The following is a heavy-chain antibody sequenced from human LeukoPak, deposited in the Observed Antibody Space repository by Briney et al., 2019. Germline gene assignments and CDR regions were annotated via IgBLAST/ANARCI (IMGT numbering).Heavy chain of an antibody. CDR1: GYSISSGYY. CDR3: ARTLNVAVAGTGAFDY. D-gene: IGHD6-19*01. Sequence: SETLSLTCTVSGYSISSGYYWGWIRQPPGKGLEWIGSIYHSGSTYYNPSLKSRVTISVDTSKNQFSLKLSSVTAADTAVYYCARTLNVAVAGTGAFDYWGQGTLVTVSS. J-gene: IGHJ4*02. V-gene: IGHV4-38-2*02. CDR2: IYHSGST.